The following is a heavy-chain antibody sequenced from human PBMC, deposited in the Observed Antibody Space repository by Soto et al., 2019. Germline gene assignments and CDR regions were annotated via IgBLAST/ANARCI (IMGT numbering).Heavy chain of an antibody. CDR3: AKLRGDYTAFDY. D-gene: IGHD4-17*01. CDR1: GFTFSNYW. CDR2: IKQDGSVK. Sequence: PGGSLRLSCAPSGFTFSNYWMSWVRQAPGQGLEWVASIKQDGSVKHYVDSVKGRFTISRDNAEKSLHLQMNSLRAEDTAVYYCAKLRGDYTAFDYWGQGARVTVSS. V-gene: IGHV3-7*03. J-gene: IGHJ4*02.